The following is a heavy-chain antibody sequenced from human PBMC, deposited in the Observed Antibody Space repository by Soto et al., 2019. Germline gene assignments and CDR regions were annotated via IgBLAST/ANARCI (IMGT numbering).Heavy chain of an antibody. J-gene: IGHJ4*02. Sequence: SETLSLTCTVSGGSISSYYWSWIRQPPGKGLEWIGYIYYSGSTNYNPSLKSRVTISVDTSKNQFSLKLTSVTAADTAVYYCARVGGSGWNFDSWGQGILVTVSS. CDR1: GGSISSYY. D-gene: IGHD6-19*01. V-gene: IGHV4-59*01. CDR2: IYYSGST. CDR3: ARVGGSGWNFDS.